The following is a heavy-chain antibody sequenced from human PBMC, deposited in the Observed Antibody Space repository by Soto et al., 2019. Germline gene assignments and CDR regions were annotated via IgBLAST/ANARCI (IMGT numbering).Heavy chain of an antibody. CDR1: GFTFSSYG. J-gene: IGHJ6*02. D-gene: IGHD1-26*01. V-gene: IGHV3-30*18. CDR3: AKPGREVGYYYGMDV. CDR2: ISYDGSNK. Sequence: LRLSCAASGFTFSSYGMHWVRQAPGKGLEWVAVISYDGSNKYYADSVKGRFTISRDNSKNTLYLQMNSLRAEDTAVYYCAKPGREVGYYYGMDVWGQGTTVTVSS.